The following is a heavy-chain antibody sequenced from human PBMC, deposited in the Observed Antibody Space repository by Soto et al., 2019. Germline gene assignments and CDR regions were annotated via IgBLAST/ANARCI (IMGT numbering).Heavy chain of an antibody. J-gene: IGHJ4*02. CDR3: ASDPYFSASYY. D-gene: IGHD3-16*01. V-gene: IGHV3-11*01. CDR2: ISSASATI. Sequence: LPPGKDLEGGSYISSASATIYYTDSVQGRFTMSRDNAKNPVYLQMSSLSAEDTAVYYCASDPYFSASYYWGQGTLVTVSS.